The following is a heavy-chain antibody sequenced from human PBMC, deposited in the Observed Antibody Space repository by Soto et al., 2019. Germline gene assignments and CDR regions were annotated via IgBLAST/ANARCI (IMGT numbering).Heavy chain of an antibody. V-gene: IGHV4-4*02. J-gene: IGHJ4*02. D-gene: IGHD6-19*01. CDR2: VHRSGST. CDR1: GGSISSGNW. Sequence: SETLSLTCAVSGGSISSGNWWSWVRQPPGKGLDWIGEVHRSGSTNYNPSLKSRVTISVDESKSQFSLKLSSVTAADTAVYYCAGLDNSDWSKGYYFDYWGQGTLVTVSS. CDR3: AGLDNSDWSKGYYFDY.